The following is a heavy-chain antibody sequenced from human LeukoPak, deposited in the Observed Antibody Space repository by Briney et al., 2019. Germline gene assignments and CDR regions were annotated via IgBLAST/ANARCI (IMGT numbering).Heavy chain of an antibody. Sequence: SETLSLTCAVYGGSFSGYYWSWIRQPPGKGLEWIGEVNHSGSTNYNPSLKSRVSISVDTSKNQFSLKLTSVTAADTALYFCARDYSRGYAWFDPWGQGILVTVSS. CDR2: VNHSGST. CDR3: ARDYSRGYAWFDP. V-gene: IGHV4-34*09. J-gene: IGHJ5*02. D-gene: IGHD5-12*01. CDR1: GGSFSGYY.